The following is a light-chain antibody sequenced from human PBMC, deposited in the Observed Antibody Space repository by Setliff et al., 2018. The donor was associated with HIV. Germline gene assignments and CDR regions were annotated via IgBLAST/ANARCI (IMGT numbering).Light chain of an antibody. V-gene: IGLV2-14*03. CDR1: SSDVGSYNF. CDR2: DVS. J-gene: IGLJ1*01. Sequence: ALTQPASVSGSPGQSITISCSGSSSDVGSYNFVSWYQQHPGKAPQVIIYDVSRRPSGVSSRLSGSKSGNTASLTISGLQAEDQADYYCCSYTSSLTYVFGTGTKVTVL. CDR3: CSYTSSLTYV.